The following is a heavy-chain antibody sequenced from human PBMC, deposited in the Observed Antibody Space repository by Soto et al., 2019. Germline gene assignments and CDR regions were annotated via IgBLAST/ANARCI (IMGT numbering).Heavy chain of an antibody. CDR3: ARDYSRYLTDYFDY. CDR2: ISSSSSTI. D-gene: IGHD6-13*01. CDR1: GFTFSSYS. V-gene: IGHV3-48*02. J-gene: IGHJ4*02. Sequence: PGGSLRLSCAASGFTFSSYSMNWVRQAPGKGLEWVSYISSSSSTIYYADSVKGRFTISRDNAKNSLYLQMNSLRDEDTAVYYCARDYSRYLTDYFDYWGQGTLVTVSS.